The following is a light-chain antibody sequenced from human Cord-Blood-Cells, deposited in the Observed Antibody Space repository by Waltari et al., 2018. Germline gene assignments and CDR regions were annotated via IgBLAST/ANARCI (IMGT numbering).Light chain of an antibody. J-gene: IGLJ2*01. Sequence: SSVLPPPPSVSVAPGKTARITRGGNNIGRKSGHWYQQKPGQAPVLVIYYDSDRPSGIPERFSGSNSWNTATLTISRVEAGDEADYYCQVWDSSSDHPVFGGGTKLTVL. CDR3: QVWDSSSDHPV. CDR1: NIGRKS. CDR2: YDS. V-gene: IGLV3-21*04.